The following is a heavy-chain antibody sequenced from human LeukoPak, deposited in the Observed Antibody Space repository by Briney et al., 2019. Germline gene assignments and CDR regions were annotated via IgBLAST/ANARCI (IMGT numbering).Heavy chain of an antibody. Sequence: PGGSLRLSCSASGFTFSSYAMHWVRQAPGKGLEYVSAISSNGGSTYYADSVKGRFTISRDNSKNTLYLQMSSLRAEDTAVYYCVKDRALGWLQTAIKYSFDYWGQGTLVTVSS. CDR3: VKDRALGWLQTAIKYSFDY. D-gene: IGHD5-24*01. CDR1: GFTFSSYA. V-gene: IGHV3-64D*06. CDR2: ISSNGGST. J-gene: IGHJ4*02.